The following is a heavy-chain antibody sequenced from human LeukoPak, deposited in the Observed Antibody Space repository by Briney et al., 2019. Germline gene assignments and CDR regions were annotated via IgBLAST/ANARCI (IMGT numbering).Heavy chain of an antibody. CDR3: AREGRELRHNWFDP. V-gene: IGHV3-7*01. D-gene: IGHD1-26*01. CDR2: IAQDGSEK. Sequence: GGSLRLSCAASGFTFSSYGMHWVRQAPGKGLEWVANIAQDGSEKYYVDSVRGRFTISRDYAKNSLYLQMSSLGAEDTAVYYCAREGRELRHNWFDPWGQGTLVTVSS. J-gene: IGHJ5*02. CDR1: GFTFSSYG.